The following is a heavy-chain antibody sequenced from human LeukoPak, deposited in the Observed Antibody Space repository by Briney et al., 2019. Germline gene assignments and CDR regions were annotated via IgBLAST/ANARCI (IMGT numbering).Heavy chain of an antibody. D-gene: IGHD2-2*01. J-gene: IGHJ6*02. CDR2: IIPIFGIA. CDR3: ARSSLYCSSTSCYQDYYYGTDV. CDR1: GGTFSSYA. V-gene: IGHV1-69*04. Sequence: GASVKVSCKASGGTFSSYAISWVRQAPGQGLEWMGRIIPIFGIANYAQKFQGRVTITADKSTSTAYMELSSLRSEDTAVYYCARSSLYCSSTSCYQDYYYGTDVWGQGTTVTVSS.